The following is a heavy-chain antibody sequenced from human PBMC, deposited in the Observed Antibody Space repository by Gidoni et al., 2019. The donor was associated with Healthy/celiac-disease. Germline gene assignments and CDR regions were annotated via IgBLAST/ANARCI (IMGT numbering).Heavy chain of an antibody. CDR2: ISGSGGST. V-gene: IGHV3-23*01. J-gene: IGHJ4*02. Sequence: EVQLLESGGGLVQPGGSLRLSCSASGFTFSSYAMSWVRQAPGKGLEWVSAISGSGGSTYYADSVKGRFTISRDNSKNTLYLQMNSLRAEDTAVYYCAKDLSYYYGSGSFNYWGQGTLVTVSS. CDR1: GFTFSSYA. D-gene: IGHD3-10*01. CDR3: AKDLSYYYGSGSFNY.